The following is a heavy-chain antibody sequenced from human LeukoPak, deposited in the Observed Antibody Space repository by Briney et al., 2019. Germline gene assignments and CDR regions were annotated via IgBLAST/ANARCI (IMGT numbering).Heavy chain of an antibody. CDR1: GFNFSSAE. CDR2: ITTRGDVF. V-gene: IGHV3-48*03. J-gene: IGHJ4*02. CDR3: ARVKWHYEGYFDY. Sequence: PGGSLRLSCAVSGFNFSSAEMNWVRQAPGKGLEWISYITTRGDVFYYADSVKGRFTISRDNAKNSLFLQMNSLRADDTAVYYCARVKWHYEGYFDYWGQGTLVTVSS. D-gene: IGHD1-7*01.